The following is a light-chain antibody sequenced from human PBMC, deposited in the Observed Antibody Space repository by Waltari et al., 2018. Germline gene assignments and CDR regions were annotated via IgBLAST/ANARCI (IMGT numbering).Light chain of an antibody. CDR1: QSISSY. CDR2: AAS. V-gene: IGKV1-39*01. CDR3: QQSYSTPQYS. Sequence: DIQMTQSPSSLSPSLGDKVTITCRASQSISSYLNWYQQKPGKAPKLLIYAASSLQSGVPSRFSGSGSGTDFTLTISSLQPEDFATYYCQQSYSTPQYSFGQGTKLEIK. J-gene: IGKJ2*03.